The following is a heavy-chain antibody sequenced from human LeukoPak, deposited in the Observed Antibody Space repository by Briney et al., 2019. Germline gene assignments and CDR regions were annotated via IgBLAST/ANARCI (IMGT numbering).Heavy chain of an antibody. V-gene: IGHV4-4*07. Sequence: PSETLSLTCTVSGGSISSYYWGWIRQPAGKGLEWIGRIYTSGSTNYNTSLKSRVPMSVDTSKNQFSLKLSSVTAADTAVYYCARDGGYCGGDCFVDVWGKGTTVTVSS. CDR2: IYTSGST. J-gene: IGHJ6*04. D-gene: IGHD2-21*02. CDR1: GGSISSYY. CDR3: ARDGGYCGGDCFVDV.